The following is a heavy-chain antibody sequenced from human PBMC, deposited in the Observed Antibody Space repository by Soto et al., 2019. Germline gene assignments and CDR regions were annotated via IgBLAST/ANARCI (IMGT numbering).Heavy chain of an antibody. CDR3: ARGIAAADTPLGLY. Sequence: GGSLRLSCAASGFTFDDYAMHWVRQAPGKGLEWVSGISWNSGSIGYADSVKGRFTISRDNAKNSLYLQMNSLRAEDTALYYCARGIAAADTPLGLYWGQGTLVTVSS. CDR2: ISWNSGSI. D-gene: IGHD6-13*01. V-gene: IGHV3-9*01. J-gene: IGHJ4*02. CDR1: GFTFDDYA.